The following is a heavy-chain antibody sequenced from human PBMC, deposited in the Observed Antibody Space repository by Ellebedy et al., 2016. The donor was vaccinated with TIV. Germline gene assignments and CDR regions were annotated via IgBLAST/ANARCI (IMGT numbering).Heavy chain of an antibody. CDR2: INTGNGNT. V-gene: IGHV1-3*04. J-gene: IGHJ6*02. CDR1: GHTFTSYG. CDR3: ATREWQDPMDV. Sequence: ASVKVSXKASGHTFTSYGIHWVRQAPGQRPEWMGWINTGNGNTKYSQKFQGRITITRDTSASTAYMELSSLVSEDTAVYYCATREWQDPMDVWGQGTTVTVSS. D-gene: IGHD3-3*01.